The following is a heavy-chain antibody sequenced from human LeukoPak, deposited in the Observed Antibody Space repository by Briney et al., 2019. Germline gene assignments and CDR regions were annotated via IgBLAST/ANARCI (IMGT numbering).Heavy chain of an antibody. Sequence: SETLSLTCTASGGSISSYYWSWIRQPPGKGLEWIGYIYYSGSTNYNPSLKSRVTISVDTSKNQFSLKLSSVTAADTAVYYCARGSEDDYGDYWFDPWGQGTLVTVSS. J-gene: IGHJ5*02. CDR2: IYYSGST. CDR3: ARGSEDDYGDYWFDP. V-gene: IGHV4-59*01. CDR1: GGSISSYY. D-gene: IGHD4-17*01.